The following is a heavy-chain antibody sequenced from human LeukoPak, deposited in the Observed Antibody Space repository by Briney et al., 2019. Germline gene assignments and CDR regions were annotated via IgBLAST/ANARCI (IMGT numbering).Heavy chain of an antibody. D-gene: IGHD6-13*01. V-gene: IGHV3-33*01. CDR3: ARDSARKQLNWFDP. CDR2: IWYDGSNK. CDR1: GFTFSSYG. J-gene: IGHJ5*02. Sequence: GGSLRLSCAASGFTFSSYGMHWVRQAPGKGLEWVAVIWYDGSNKYYADSVKGRFTISRDNSKNTLYLQMNSLRAEDTAVYYCARDSARKQLNWFDPWGHVTLFTVYS.